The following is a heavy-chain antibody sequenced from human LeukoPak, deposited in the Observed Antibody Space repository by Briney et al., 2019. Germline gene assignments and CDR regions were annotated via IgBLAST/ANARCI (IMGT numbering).Heavy chain of an antibody. CDR1: GGSISNTNW. V-gene: IGHV4-4*02. Sequence: PSGTLSLTCGVSGGSISNTNWWTWVRQPPGRGLEWTGEVNLQGSTNYNPSLKSRVAISVDKSENHISLKLTSVTAADTAVYYCAREGGPYRPLDYSGQGTLVTVAS. CDR3: AREGGPYRPLDY. J-gene: IGHJ4*02. CDR2: VNLQGST.